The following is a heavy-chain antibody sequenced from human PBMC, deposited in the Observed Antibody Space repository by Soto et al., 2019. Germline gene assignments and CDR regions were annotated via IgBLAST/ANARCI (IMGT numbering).Heavy chain of an antibody. Sequence: QVQLQQWGAGLLKPSETLSLTCAVYGGSFSGYYWNWIRQPPGKGLEWIGKISHSGSTNYNPSLKSRVTISVDTSKNQFSLKLSSVTAADTAVYYCARGGKDLAPPGYWGQGTLVTVSS. CDR2: ISHSGST. V-gene: IGHV4-34*01. J-gene: IGHJ4*02. CDR3: ARGGKDLAPPGY. CDR1: GGSFSGYY.